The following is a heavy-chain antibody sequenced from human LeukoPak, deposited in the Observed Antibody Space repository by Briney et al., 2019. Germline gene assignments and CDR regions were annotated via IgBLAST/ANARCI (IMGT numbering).Heavy chain of an antibody. J-gene: IGHJ5*02. CDR3: ARMIRDYYDSSGYFRWFDP. D-gene: IGHD3-22*01. CDR2: INPSGGST. V-gene: IGHV1-46*01. Sequence: VSVKVSCKASGYTFTSYYMHCVRQAPGQGLEWMGIINPSGGSTSYAQKFQGRVTMTRDTSTSTVYMELSSLRSEDTAVYYCARMIRDYYDSSGYFRWFDPWGQGTLVTVSS. CDR1: GYTFTSYY.